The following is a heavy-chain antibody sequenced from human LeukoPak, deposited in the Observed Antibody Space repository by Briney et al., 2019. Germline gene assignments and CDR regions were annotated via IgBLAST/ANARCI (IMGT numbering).Heavy chain of an antibody. CDR1: GGSFSGYY. CDR3: ARARRRWELLIDY. J-gene: IGHJ4*02. Sequence: SETLSLTCAVYGGSFSGYYWSWIRQPPGKGLEWIGEINHSGSTNYNPSLKSRVTISVDTSKSQFSLKLSSVTAADTAVYYCARARRRWELLIDYWGQGTLVTVSS. D-gene: IGHD1-26*01. CDR2: INHSGST. V-gene: IGHV4-34*01.